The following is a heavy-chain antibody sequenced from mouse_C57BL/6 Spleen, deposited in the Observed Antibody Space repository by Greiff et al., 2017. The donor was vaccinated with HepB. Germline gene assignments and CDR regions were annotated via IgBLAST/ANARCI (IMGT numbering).Heavy chain of an antibody. J-gene: IGHJ4*01. V-gene: IGHV10-3*01. CDR3: VGDRGYWDY. Sequence: EVQLVESGGGLVQPKGSLKLSCAASGFTFNTYAMHWVRQAPGKGLEWVARIRSKSSNNATYYADSVKDRFTISKDDSQSMLYLQMNNLKTEDTAMYYCVGDRGYWDYWGQGTSVTVSS. CDR1: GFTFNTYA. D-gene: IGHD2-14*01. CDR2: IRSKSSNNAT.